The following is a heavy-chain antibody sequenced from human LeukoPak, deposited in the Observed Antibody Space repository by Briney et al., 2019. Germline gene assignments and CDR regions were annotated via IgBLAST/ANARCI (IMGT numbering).Heavy chain of an antibody. Sequence: PVRSLRLSCAASGFTSSSYGMHWVRQAPGKELECVAVITYDGYYKYYADSVKGRFTISSDNSKNTLFLQMNSLRAEDTAVYYCAKDLKSMVRGACMDAWGQGTTVTVSS. CDR3: AKDLKSMVRGACMDA. CDR1: GFTSSSYG. J-gene: IGHJ6*02. D-gene: IGHD3-10*01. V-gene: IGHV3-30*18. CDR2: ITYDGYYK.